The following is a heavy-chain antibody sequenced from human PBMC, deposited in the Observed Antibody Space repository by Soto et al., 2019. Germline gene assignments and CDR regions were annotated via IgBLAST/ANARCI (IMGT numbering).Heavy chain of an antibody. Sequence: QVQLQESGPGLVKPSQTLSLTCTVSGGSISSGGYYWSWIRQHPGKGLEWIGDIYYSGSTYYNPSLKSRVTISVDTSKNQFSLKLSSVTAADTAVYYCARATTRILSEAGDYYGMDVWGQGTTVTVSS. D-gene: IGHD2-15*01. CDR3: ARATTRILSEAGDYYGMDV. CDR2: IYYSGST. V-gene: IGHV4-31*03. CDR1: GGSISSGGYY. J-gene: IGHJ6*02.